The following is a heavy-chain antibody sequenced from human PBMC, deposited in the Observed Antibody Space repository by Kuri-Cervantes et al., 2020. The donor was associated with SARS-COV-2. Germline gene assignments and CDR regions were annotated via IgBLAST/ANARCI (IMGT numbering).Heavy chain of an antibody. D-gene: IGHD6-13*01. CDR3: ARDFEAAAGIYYFDY. CDR1: GFTFSSYW. J-gene: IGHJ4*02. Sequence: GESLKISCAASGFTFSSYWMHWVRQAPGKGLVWVSRINSDGSSTSYADSVKGRFTISRDNAKNSLYLQMNSLRAEDTAVYYCARDFEAAAGIYYFDYWGQGTLVTVSS. V-gene: IGHV3-74*01. CDR2: INSDGSST.